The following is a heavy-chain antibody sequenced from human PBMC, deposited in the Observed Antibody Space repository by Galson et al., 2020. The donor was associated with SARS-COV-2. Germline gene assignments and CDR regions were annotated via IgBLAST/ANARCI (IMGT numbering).Heavy chain of an antibody. D-gene: IGHD1-1*01. CDR2: TSDDGRRE. V-gene: IGHV3-30-3*02. Sequence: QAGGSLRLSCVGSGFAFSGYAMYWVRQVPGTGLEWVAATSDDGRREYYADSVKGRATISRDNSKNTLFLRMRNLRSEDTGVYHCVKEGEGNAYTRFWYFDLWGRGTLVSVSS. CDR3: VKEGEGNAYTRFWYFDL. J-gene: IGHJ2*01. CDR1: GFAFSGYA.